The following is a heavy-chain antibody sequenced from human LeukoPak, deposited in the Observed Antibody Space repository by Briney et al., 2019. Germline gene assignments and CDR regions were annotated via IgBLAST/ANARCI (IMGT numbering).Heavy chain of an antibody. CDR2: IYYSGDT. CDR3: ARRDSEGFAYYFDY. J-gene: IGHJ4*02. D-gene: IGHD3-10*01. Sequence: PSETLSLTCTVSGGSISTYHWSWIRQPPGKGLEWIGYIYYSGDTNYNPSLESRVTISVDTSKNQFSLNLSSVTTADTAVYYCARRDSEGFAYYFDYWGQGALVIVSS. V-gene: IGHV4-59*01. CDR1: GGSISTYH.